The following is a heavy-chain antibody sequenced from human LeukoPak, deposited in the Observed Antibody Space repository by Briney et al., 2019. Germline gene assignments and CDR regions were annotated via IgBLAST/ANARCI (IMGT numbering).Heavy chain of an antibody. D-gene: IGHD1-26*01. V-gene: IGHV3-21*01. CDR1: GFTFSSYS. J-gene: IGHJ4*02. Sequence: GGSLRLSCAASGFTFSSYSMNWVRQAPGKGLEWFSSISSSSSYIYYADSVKGRFTISRDNAKNSLYLQMNSLRAEDTAVYYCARDPDSDRGYWGQGTLVTVSS. CDR3: ARDPDSDRGY. CDR2: ISSSSSYI.